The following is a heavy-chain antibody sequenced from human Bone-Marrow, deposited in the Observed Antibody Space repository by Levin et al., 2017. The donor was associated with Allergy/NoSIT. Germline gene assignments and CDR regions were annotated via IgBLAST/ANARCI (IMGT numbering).Heavy chain of an antibody. CDR1: GFIVSNSY. V-gene: IGHV3-53*01. Sequence: GESLKISCAGSGFIVSNSYMAWVRQAPGKGLEWLSVVQSGGGTVYADSVKGRFIISRDITKNTVYLQMNSLRADDTAVYYCAKNLGGSVTDWGQGTLVTVSS. J-gene: IGHJ4*02. CDR2: VQSGGGT. D-gene: IGHD1-26*01. CDR3: AKNLGGSVTD.